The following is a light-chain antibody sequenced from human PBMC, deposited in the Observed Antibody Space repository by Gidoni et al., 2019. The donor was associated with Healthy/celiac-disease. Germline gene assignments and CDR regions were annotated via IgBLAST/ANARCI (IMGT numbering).Light chain of an antibody. J-gene: IGKJ2*01. V-gene: IGKV1-39*01. CDR3: QQSYSTPP. CDR2: AAS. Sequence: DIKMTQSPSSLSASVGDRVTITCRASQSISSYLNWYQQKPGKAPKLLIYAASSLQSGVPSRFSGSGSGTDFTLTISSLQPEDFATYYCQQSYSTPPFGQGTKLEIK. CDR1: QSISSY.